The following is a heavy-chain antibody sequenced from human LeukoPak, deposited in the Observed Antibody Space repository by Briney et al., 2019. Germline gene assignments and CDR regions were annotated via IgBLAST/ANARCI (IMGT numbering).Heavy chain of an antibody. CDR2: MNPNSGNT. Sequence: ASVKVFCKASGYTFTSYDINWVRQATGQGLEWMGWMNPNSGNTGYAQKFQGRVTMTRNTSISTAYMELSSLRSEDTAVYYCARGRLETDYYYYYMDVWGKGTTVTVSS. CDR1: GYTFTSYD. V-gene: IGHV1-8*01. CDR3: ARGRLETDYYYYYMDV. J-gene: IGHJ6*03.